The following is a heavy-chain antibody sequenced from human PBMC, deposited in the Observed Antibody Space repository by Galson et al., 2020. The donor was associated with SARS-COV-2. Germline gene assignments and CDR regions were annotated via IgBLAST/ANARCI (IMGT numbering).Heavy chain of an antibody. CDR2: IWYDGSNK. CDR3: ARDFTFGGVIDEHH. V-gene: IGHV3-33*01. CDR1: GFTFSSYG. J-gene: IGHJ5*02. D-gene: IGHD3-16*02. Sequence: GESLKISCAASGFTFSSYGMHWVRQAPGKGLEWVAVIWYDGSNKYYADSVKGRFTISRDNSKNTLYQQMNSLRAEDTAVYYCARDFTFGGVIDEHHWGQGTLVTVSS.